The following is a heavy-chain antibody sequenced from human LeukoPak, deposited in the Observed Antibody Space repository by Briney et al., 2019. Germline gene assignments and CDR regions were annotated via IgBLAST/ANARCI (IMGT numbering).Heavy chain of an antibody. Sequence: PSETLSLTCTVSGGSISSYYWSWIRQPPGKGLEWIGYIYYSGSTNYNPSLKSRVTISVDTSKNQFSLKLSSVTAADTAVYYCAREGLAMVRGVLPKEAWGWFDPWGQGTLVTVSS. V-gene: IGHV4-59*12. CDR1: GGSISSYY. J-gene: IGHJ5*02. CDR2: IYYSGST. CDR3: AREGLAMVRGVLPKEAWGWFDP. D-gene: IGHD3-10*01.